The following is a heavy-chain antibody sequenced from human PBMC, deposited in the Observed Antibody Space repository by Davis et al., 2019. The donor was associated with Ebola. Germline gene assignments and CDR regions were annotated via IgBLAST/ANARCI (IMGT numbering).Heavy chain of an antibody. V-gene: IGHV1-3*01. CDR1: GYTFTSYG. CDR2: INAGNGNT. CDR3: ASLELRGRYYGMDV. J-gene: IGHJ6*02. D-gene: IGHD1-7*01. Sequence: ASVKVSCKASGYTFTSYGISWVRQAPGQRLEWMGWINAGNGNTKYSQKFQGRVTITRDTSASTAYMELSSLRSEDTAVYYCASLELRGRYYGMDVWGQGTTVTVSS.